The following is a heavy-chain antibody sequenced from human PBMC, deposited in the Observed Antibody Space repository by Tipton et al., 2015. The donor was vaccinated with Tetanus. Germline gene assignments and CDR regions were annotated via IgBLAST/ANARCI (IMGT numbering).Heavy chain of an antibody. CDR3: ARANYDFSKKGPFDS. J-gene: IGHJ4*02. CDR2: VIYDGTS. D-gene: IGHD3-3*01. CDR1: GVSVRSYY. Sequence: TLSLTCTVSGVSVRSYYWSWIRQSPDKGLEWLGDVIYDGTSYYNPSLNSRVKISLDTSMNQVSLTLTSVTAADTAVYFCARANYDFSKKGPFDSWGQGSLVIVSS. V-gene: IGHV4-34*12.